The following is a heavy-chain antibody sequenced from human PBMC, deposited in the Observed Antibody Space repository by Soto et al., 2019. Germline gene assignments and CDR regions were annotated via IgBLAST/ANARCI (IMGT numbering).Heavy chain of an antibody. Sequence: HPGGSLRLSCAASGFTFSSYGMHWVRQAPGKGLEWVAVISYDGSNKYYADSVKGRFTISRDNSKNTLYLQMNSLRAEDTAVYYCAKDKIRGTAMVPRGAFDIWGQGTMVTVSS. V-gene: IGHV3-30*18. D-gene: IGHD5-18*01. CDR3: AKDKIRGTAMVPRGAFDI. J-gene: IGHJ3*02. CDR2: ISYDGSNK. CDR1: GFTFSSYG.